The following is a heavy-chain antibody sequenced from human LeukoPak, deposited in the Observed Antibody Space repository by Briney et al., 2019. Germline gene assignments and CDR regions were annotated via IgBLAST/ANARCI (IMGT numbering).Heavy chain of an antibody. J-gene: IGHJ4*02. CDR2: IGTAGDT. V-gene: IGHV3-13*01. D-gene: IGHD3-10*01. Sequence: GGSLRLSCAASGFTFSSYEMNWVRQAPGKGLEWVSAIGTAGDTYYPGSVKGRFTISRENAKNSLYLQMNSLRAGDTAVYYCARNTMVRGAVGFDYWGQGTLVTVSS. CDR1: GFTFSSYE. CDR3: ARNTMVRGAVGFDY.